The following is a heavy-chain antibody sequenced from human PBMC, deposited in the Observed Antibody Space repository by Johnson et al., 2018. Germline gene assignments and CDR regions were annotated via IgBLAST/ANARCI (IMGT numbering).Heavy chain of an antibody. Sequence: QVQLQESGPGLVKPSETLSLTCTVSGGSVSSSYWNWIRQPPGKGLEGIGYIYHTGTTNYNPSLKRRVTMSVDTSRRLFSLRLRSVTAADTAMYYCARHVFGAFDPFAMWGQGTMVTVSS. D-gene: IGHD3-16*01. CDR1: GGSVSSSY. J-gene: IGHJ3*02. CDR3: ARHVFGAFDPFAM. V-gene: IGHV4-59*02. CDR2: IYHTGTT.